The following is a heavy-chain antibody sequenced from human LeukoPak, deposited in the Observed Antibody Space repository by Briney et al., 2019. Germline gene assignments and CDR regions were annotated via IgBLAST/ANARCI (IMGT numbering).Heavy chain of an antibody. Sequence: TSETLSLTCTVSGGSVSSGSYYWSWIRQPPGKGLEWIGYIYYSGSTNYNPSLKSRVTISVDTSKNQFSLKLSSVTAEDTAVYYCARSDYQLLDYYYGMDVWGQGTTVTVSS. CDR2: IYYSGST. D-gene: IGHD2-2*01. J-gene: IGHJ6*02. CDR1: GGSVSSGSYY. V-gene: IGHV4-61*01. CDR3: ARSDYQLLDYYYGMDV.